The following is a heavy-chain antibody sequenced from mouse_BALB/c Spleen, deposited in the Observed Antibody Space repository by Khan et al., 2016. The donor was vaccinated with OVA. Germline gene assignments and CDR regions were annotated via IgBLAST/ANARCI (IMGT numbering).Heavy chain of an antibody. J-gene: IGHJ3*01. CDR1: GYTFTSYW. CDR3: ARGYFGNYDFAY. V-gene: IGHV1S132*01. Sequence: QVQLQQSGAELVKPGASVKLSCKTSGYTFTSYWIQWVKQRPGQGLGWIGQIFPGTGTTYYNENFKGKATLTVDKSSNTAYMQFSSLTSEDSAVYFCARGYFGNYDFAYWGQGTLVTVSP. D-gene: IGHD2-1*01. CDR2: IFPGTGTT.